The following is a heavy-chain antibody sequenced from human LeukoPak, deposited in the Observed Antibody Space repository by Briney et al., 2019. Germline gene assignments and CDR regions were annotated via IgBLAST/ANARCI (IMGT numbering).Heavy chain of an antibody. CDR2: INPISGGT. CDR1: GYTLTGYY. CDR3: ARYCSSTSCYSDY. J-gene: IGHJ4*02. Sequence: ASVKVSCKASGYTLTGYYMHWVRQAPGQGLEYMGRINPISGGTVYAQKFQGRVTMTRDTSITTAYMELTRLTSDDTAVYYCARYCSSTSCYSDYWGQGTLVTVSS. V-gene: IGHV1-2*06. D-gene: IGHD2-2*01.